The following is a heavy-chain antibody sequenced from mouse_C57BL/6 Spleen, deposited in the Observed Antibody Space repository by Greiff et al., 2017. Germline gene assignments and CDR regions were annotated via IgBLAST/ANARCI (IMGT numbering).Heavy chain of an antibody. CDR3: TKDGGVTTKYYFGY. J-gene: IGHJ2*01. Sequence: VQLQQSGAELVRPGASVTLSCKASGYTFTDYEMHWVKQTPVHGLEWIGAIDPETGGTAYNQKFKGKAILTADKSSSTAYMELRSLTSEDSAVYYCTKDGGVTTKYYFGYGGQGTTLTVSS. D-gene: IGHD2-5*01. V-gene: IGHV1-15*01. CDR1: GYTFTDYE. CDR2: IDPETGGT.